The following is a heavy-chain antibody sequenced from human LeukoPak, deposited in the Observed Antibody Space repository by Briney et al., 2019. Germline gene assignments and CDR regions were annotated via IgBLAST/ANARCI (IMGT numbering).Heavy chain of an antibody. CDR2: IIPILGIA. J-gene: IGHJ4*02. CDR1: GGTFSSYT. D-gene: IGHD2-2*01. Sequence: SSVKVSCKASGGTFSSYTISWVRQAPGQGLEWMGRIIPILGIANYAQKFQGRVTITADKSTSTAYMELSSLRSEDTAVYYCAIHCSSTSCYAGSFDYWGQGTLVTVSS. V-gene: IGHV1-69*02. CDR3: AIHCSSTSCYAGSFDY.